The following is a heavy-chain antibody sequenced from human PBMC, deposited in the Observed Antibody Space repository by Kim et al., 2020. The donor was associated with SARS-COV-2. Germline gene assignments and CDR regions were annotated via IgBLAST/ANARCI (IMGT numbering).Heavy chain of an antibody. CDR1: GFTFSAYA. CDR3: VKDLFSGGSISGMDV. CDR2: INSNGGIT. J-gene: IGHJ6*02. D-gene: IGHD2-15*01. Sequence: GGSLRLSCSASGFTFSAYAMHWVRQAPGKGLEYVSAINSNGGITYYADSVKDRFTISRDNSKNTQHLQLSSLRVEDTAIYYCVKDLFSGGSISGMDVWGQGTTVTVSS. V-gene: IGHV3-64D*06.